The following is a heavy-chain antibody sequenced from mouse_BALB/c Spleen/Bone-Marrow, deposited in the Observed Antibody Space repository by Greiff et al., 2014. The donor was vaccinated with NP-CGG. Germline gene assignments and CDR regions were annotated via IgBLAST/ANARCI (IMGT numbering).Heavy chain of an antibody. J-gene: IGHJ2*01. CDR2: ISNGGGST. CDR3: ARLGDYSYFDY. V-gene: IGHV5-12*02. CDR1: GFSFSDYY. D-gene: IGHD1-1*01. Sequence: EVKLMESGGGLVQPGGSLKLSCATSGFSFSDYYMYWIRQTPEKRLEWVAYISNGGGSTYYPDTVKGRFTISRDNAKNTLYLQMSRLKSEDTAMYYCARLGDYSYFDYWGQGTTLTVSP.